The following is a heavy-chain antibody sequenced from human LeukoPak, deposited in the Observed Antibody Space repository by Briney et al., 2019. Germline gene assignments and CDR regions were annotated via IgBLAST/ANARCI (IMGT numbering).Heavy chain of an antibody. V-gene: IGHV4-4*07. D-gene: IGHD6-19*01. CDR2: IYAGGTA. CDR1: GGSISSYY. CDR3: TREPVP. J-gene: IGHJ4*02. Sequence: SETLSLTCTVSGGSISSYYWSWIRQPAGKGLEWIGRIYAGGTASYNPSLKSRVTMSADMSKNQLSLKLTSVTAADTAVYYCTREPVPWGQGTLVTVSS.